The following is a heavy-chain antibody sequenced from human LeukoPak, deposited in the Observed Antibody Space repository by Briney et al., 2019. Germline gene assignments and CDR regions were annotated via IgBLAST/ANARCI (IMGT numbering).Heavy chain of an antibody. V-gene: IGHV3-11*01. CDR1: GFTFSDYY. D-gene: IGHD3-3*01. Sequence: GGSLRLSCAASGFTFSDYYMSWIRQAPGKGLEWVSYIDGSSSRINYAGSVKGRFTISRDNAKNSLFLQMNSLTVEDTAVYYCASRVAVDIWGLGTMVTVSS. CDR3: ASRVAVDI. CDR2: IDGSSSRI. J-gene: IGHJ3*02.